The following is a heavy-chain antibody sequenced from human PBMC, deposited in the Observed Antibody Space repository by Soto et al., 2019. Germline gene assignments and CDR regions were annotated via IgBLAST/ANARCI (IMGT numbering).Heavy chain of an antibody. D-gene: IGHD6-19*01. J-gene: IGHJ4*02. CDR2: MNPNSGNT. V-gene: IGHV1-8*01. CDR3: ARERSSGWYVDY. Sequence: QVQLVQSGAEVKKPGASVKVSCKASGYTFTSYDINWVRQATGQGLEWMGWMNPNSGNTAYAQKFQGRVTMTRNTSISTAYMELSSLRFEDTAVYYCARERSSGWYVDYWGQGTLVTVSS. CDR1: GYTFTSYD.